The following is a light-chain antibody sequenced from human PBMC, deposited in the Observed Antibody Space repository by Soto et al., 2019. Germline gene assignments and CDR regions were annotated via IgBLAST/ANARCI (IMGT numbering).Light chain of an antibody. CDR1: QSVSSN. CDR2: GAS. CDR3: QQYNNWPLT. V-gene: IGKV3-15*01. Sequence: EIVLTQSPATLSLSPVKRATLSCRASQSVSSNLAWYQQKPGQAPRLLIYGASSRATGIPVRFSGSGSGTEFTLTISSLQSEDFAVHYCQQYNNWPLTFGQGTRLEIK. J-gene: IGKJ5*01.